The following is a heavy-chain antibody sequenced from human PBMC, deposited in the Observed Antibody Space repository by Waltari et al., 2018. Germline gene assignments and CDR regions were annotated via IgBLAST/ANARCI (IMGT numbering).Heavy chain of an antibody. CDR2: IINNGDSS. CDR1: GFPFSNYA. J-gene: IGHJ4*02. V-gene: IGHV3-23*01. D-gene: IGHD2-21*02. Sequence: EVHLLESGGGLIRPGGSLRLSCAASGFPFSNYAMRWVRQAPGKGLGWVSGIINNGDSSCAADSGKGRFTIARDNSKNTLYLQMENLRGEDTAVYYCARDECTGGDCYSHFHYWGQGTLVTVSS. CDR3: ARDECTGGDCYSHFHY.